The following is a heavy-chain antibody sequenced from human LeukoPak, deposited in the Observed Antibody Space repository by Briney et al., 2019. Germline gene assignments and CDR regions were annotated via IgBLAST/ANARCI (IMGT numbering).Heavy chain of an antibody. CDR2: ISAYNGNT. V-gene: IGHV1-18*04. J-gene: IGHJ4*02. CDR1: GYTFTSYH. CDR3: ARQGYSGHSQGAADY. Sequence: ASVKVSCKASGYTFTSYHLHWVRQAPGQGLEWMGWISAYNGNTNYAQKFQGRVTMTTDTSTSTAHMELRSLRSDDTAVYYCARQGYSGHSQGAADYWGQGTLVTVSS. D-gene: IGHD4-23*01.